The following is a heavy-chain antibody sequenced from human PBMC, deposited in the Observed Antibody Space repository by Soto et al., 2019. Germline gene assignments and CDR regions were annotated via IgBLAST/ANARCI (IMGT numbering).Heavy chain of an antibody. V-gene: IGHV3-48*03. J-gene: IGHJ4*02. CDR3: TRAAWFPYLSFY. CDR1: GFTFIRFE. CDR2: ISSSGSTA. D-gene: IGHD3-10*01. Sequence: GGSLRLSCAASGFTFIRFELHWVRQAPGKGLEWISYISSSGSTAYYASSVEGRFTISRDNANNSVYLQMDSLRAEDTALYYCTRAAWFPYLSFYWGRGALVTVSS.